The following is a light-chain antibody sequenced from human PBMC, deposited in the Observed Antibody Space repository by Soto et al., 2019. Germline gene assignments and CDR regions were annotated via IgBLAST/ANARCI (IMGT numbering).Light chain of an antibody. CDR1: QSVSSSY. V-gene: IGKV3-20*01. Sequence: EIVLTQSPGTLSLSPGERATLSCRASQSVSSSYLAWYQQKPGQAPRLLIYGASSRATGIPDRFSGSGSGTDFAVTISRLEPEDFAVYYCQQYGSSPRTFGQGTEVGIK. J-gene: IGKJ1*01. CDR3: QQYGSSPRT. CDR2: GAS.